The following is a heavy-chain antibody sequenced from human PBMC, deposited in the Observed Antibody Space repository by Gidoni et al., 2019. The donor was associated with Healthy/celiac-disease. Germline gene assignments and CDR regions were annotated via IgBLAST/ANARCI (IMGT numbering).Heavy chain of an antibody. CDR3: ARGDVVVVDATGTDYYYGMDV. CDR2: IIPIFGKE. J-gene: IGHJ6*02. D-gene: IGHD2-15*01. V-gene: IGHV1-69*01. Sequence: QVQLVQSGAEVKKPGSSVKVSCKASGGTFSSYAISWGRQAPGQGLEWMGGIIPIFGKENYEKKFQGRVTITADESTSTDYMELSSLRSEDTAVYYCARGDVVVVDATGTDYYYGMDVWGQGTTVTVSS. CDR1: GGTFSSYA.